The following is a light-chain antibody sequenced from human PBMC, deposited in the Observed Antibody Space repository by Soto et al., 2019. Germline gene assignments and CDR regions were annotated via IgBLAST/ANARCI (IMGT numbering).Light chain of an antibody. CDR2: AAS. J-gene: IGKJ4*01. V-gene: IGKV1-39*01. Sequence: DIQMTQSPSSLSASVGDRVTITCRASQSISSYLNWYQQKPGKAPKLLIYAASSLQSGVPSSFSGSGSGTDFTLTISRLQPEDFATYYCQQRYSTPLTFGGGTKVEIK. CDR1: QSISSY. CDR3: QQRYSTPLT.